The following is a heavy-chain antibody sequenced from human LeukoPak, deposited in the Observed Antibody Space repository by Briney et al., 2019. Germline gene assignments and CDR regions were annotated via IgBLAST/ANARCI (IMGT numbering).Heavy chain of an antibody. D-gene: IGHD3-16*01. J-gene: IGHJ6*03. CDR1: GGSISSSSYY. CDR3: ARVKDPGGYYYYYFMDV. Sequence: SETLSLTCTVSGGSISSSSYYWGWIRQPPGKGLEWIGSIYYSGSTYYNPSLKSRVTISVDTSKNQFSLNLSSVTAADTAVYYCARVKDPGGYYYYYFMDVWGKGTTVTVSS. V-gene: IGHV4-39*07. CDR2: IYYSGST.